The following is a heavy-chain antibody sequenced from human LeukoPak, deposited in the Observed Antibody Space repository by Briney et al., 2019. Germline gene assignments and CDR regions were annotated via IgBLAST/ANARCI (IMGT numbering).Heavy chain of an antibody. D-gene: IGHD2-2*01. V-gene: IGHV3-53*01. CDR1: GFTVSSNS. CDR3: ARQLPAASGPAFDI. J-gene: IGHJ3*02. CDR2: IRSGGST. Sequence: QPGGSLRLSCAASGFTVSSNSMTRVRQAPGKGLEWVSIIRSGGSTYYADSVKGRFTISRDNSKNTLDLQMNSLRAEDTAVYYCARQLPAASGPAFDIWGQGTMVTVSS.